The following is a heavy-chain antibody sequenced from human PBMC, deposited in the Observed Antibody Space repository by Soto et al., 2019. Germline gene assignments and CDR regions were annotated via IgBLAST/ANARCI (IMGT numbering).Heavy chain of an antibody. J-gene: IGHJ4*02. CDR3: ARARGFPRYFDWPHLDY. CDR2: INHSGST. D-gene: IGHD3-9*01. V-gene: IGHV4-34*01. Sequence: QVQLQQWGAGLLKPSETLSLTCAVYGGSFSGYYWSWIRQPPGKGLEWIGEINHSGSTNYNPSLKSRVTISVDTSKNQFSLKLSSVTAADTAVYYCARARGFPRYFDWPHLDYWGQGTLVTVSS. CDR1: GGSFSGYY.